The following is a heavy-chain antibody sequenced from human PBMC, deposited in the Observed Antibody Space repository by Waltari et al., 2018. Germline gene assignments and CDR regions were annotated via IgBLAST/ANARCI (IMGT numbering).Heavy chain of an antibody. CDR2: IYSGGST. Sequence: EVQLVESGGGLIQPGGSLRLSCAASGFTVSSNYMSWVRQAPGKGLEWVSVIYSGGSTYYADSVKGRFTISRDNSKNTLYLQMNSLRAEDTAVYYCARDLTTVTTDDAFDIWGQGTMVTVSS. CDR1: GFTVSSNY. V-gene: IGHV3-53*01. J-gene: IGHJ3*02. D-gene: IGHD4-17*01. CDR3: ARDLTTVTTDDAFDI.